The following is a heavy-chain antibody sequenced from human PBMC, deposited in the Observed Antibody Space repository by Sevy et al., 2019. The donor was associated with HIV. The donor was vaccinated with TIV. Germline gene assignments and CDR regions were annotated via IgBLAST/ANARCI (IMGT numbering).Heavy chain of an antibody. Sequence: GGSLRLSCQGSGYSFTSHWIGWVRHMPGKGLEWMGIIFPDDSDTRYSPSFQGHVTFSADKSINTAYLQWSSLKASDTAMYYCATSRSGCFDSSGYYIYWGQGTLVTVSS. V-gene: IGHV5-51*01. CDR2: IFPDDSDT. CDR1: GYSFTSHW. J-gene: IGHJ4*02. D-gene: IGHD3-22*01. CDR3: ATSRSGCFDSSGYYIY.